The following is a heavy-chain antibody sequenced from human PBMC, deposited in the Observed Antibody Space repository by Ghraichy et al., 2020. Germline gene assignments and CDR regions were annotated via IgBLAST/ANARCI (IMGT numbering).Heavy chain of an antibody. J-gene: IGHJ4*02. V-gene: IGHV1-8*01. CDR1: GYTFTSYD. CDR3: ARGHSPNTYDFWSGYYFEY. CDR2: MNPNSGNT. D-gene: IGHD3-3*01. Sequence: ASVKVSCKASGYTFTSYDINWVRQATGQGLEWMGWMNPNSGNTGYAQKFQGRVTMTRNTSISTAYMELSSLRSEDTAVYYCARGHSPNTYDFWSGYYFEYWGQGTLVTVSS.